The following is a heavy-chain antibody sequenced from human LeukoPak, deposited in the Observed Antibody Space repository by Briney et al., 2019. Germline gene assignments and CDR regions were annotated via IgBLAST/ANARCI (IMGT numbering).Heavy chain of an antibody. V-gene: IGHV1-46*01. J-gene: IGHJ4*02. Sequence: ASVKVSCKASGYTFTGYYMHWVRQAPGQGLEWMGIINPSGGSTSYAQKFQGRVTMTRDTSTSTVYMELSSLRSEDTAVYYCARTLNYYGSGSYYSYFDYWGQGTLVTVSS. CDR1: GYTFTGYY. CDR3: ARTLNYYGSGSYYSYFDY. D-gene: IGHD3-10*01. CDR2: INPSGGST.